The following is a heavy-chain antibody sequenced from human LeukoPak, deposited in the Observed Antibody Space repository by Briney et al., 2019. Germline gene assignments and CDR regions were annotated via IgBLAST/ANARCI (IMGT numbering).Heavy chain of an antibody. Sequence: GGSLRLSCAASGFTVSSNYMSWVRQAPGKGLEWVSVIYSGGSTYYADSVKGRFTISRDNSKNTLYLQMNSLRAEDTAVYYCARVGGIAAAGDPYFDYWGQGTLATVSS. D-gene: IGHD6-13*01. J-gene: IGHJ4*02. CDR3: ARVGGIAAAGDPYFDY. CDR2: IYSGGST. V-gene: IGHV3-53*01. CDR1: GFTVSSNY.